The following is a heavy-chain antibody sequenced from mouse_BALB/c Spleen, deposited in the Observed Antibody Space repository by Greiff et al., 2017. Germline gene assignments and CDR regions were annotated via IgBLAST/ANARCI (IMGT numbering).Heavy chain of an antibody. J-gene: IGHJ3*01. CDR3: ARDAPWAWFAY. CDR2: SRNKANDYTT. D-gene: IGHD4-1*01. Sequence: EVKLVESGGGLVQPGGSLRLSCATSGFTFSDFYMEWVRQPPGKRLEWIAASRNKANDYTTEYSASVKGRFIVSRDTSQSILYLQMNALRAEDTAINYCARDAPWAWFAYWGQGTLVTVSA. V-gene: IGHV7-1*02. CDR1: GFTFSDFY.